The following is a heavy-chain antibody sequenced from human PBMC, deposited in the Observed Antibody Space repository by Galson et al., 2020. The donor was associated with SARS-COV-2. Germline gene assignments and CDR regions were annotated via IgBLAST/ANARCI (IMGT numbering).Heavy chain of an antibody. CDR1: GFTFSNYA. D-gene: IGHD3-16*01. CDR2: ISYGGSDE. CDR3: ARGGYGGHYYYYYYMDV. J-gene: IGHJ6*03. Sequence: GESLKISCAASGFTFSNYAMHWVRQAPGKGLEWVAVISYGGSDEYYADSVKGRFTISRDNSKNTLYLQMNSLRTEDTALYYCARGGYGGHYYYYYYMDVWGKGTTVTVSS. V-gene: IGHV3-30*04.